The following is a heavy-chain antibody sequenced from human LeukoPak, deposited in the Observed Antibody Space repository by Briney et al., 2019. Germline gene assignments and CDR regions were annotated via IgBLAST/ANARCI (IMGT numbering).Heavy chain of an antibody. V-gene: IGHV3-53*01. J-gene: IGHJ2*01. Sequence: GGSLRLSCAASGFSVSLNYMNWVRQAPGKGLEWVSILYSGSDSYYADSVKGRFTISRDSSKNMLFLHMNSLRAEDTAVYYCARVGDHFHWYLDLWGRGTLVTVSS. CDR1: GFSVSLNY. CDR3: ARVGDHFHWYLDL. D-gene: IGHD3-3*02. CDR2: LYSGSDS.